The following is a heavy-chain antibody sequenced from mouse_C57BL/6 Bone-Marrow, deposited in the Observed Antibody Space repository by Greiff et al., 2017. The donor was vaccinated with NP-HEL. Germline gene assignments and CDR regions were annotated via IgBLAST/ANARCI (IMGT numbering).Heavy chain of an antibody. CDR3: ARSDGYYAMDY. Sequence: VQLQQSGAELARPGASVKLSCKASGYTFTSYGISWVKQRTGQGLEWIGEIHPRSGNTYYIEKFKSKATLTVDKSSSTAYMQLSSLTSEDSAVYYCARSDGYYAMDYWGQGTSVTVSS. D-gene: IGHD2-3*01. J-gene: IGHJ4*01. V-gene: IGHV1-81*01. CDR1: GYTFTSYG. CDR2: IHPRSGNT.